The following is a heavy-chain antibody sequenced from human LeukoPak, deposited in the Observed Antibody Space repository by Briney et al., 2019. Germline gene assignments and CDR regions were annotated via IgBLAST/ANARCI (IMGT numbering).Heavy chain of an antibody. Sequence: PSETLSLTCTVSGGSISSYYWSWIRQPPGKGLEWIGYIYYSGSTNYNPSLKSRVTISVDTSKNQFSLKLSSVTAADTAVYYCARGSDYAAGSFDYWGQGTLVTVSS. CDR1: GGSISSYY. D-gene: IGHD4-17*01. CDR3: ARGSDYAAGSFDY. CDR2: IYYSGST. J-gene: IGHJ4*02. V-gene: IGHV4-59*01.